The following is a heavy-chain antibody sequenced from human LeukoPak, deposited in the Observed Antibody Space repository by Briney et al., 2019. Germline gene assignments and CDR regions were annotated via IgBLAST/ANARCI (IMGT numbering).Heavy chain of an antibody. V-gene: IGHV1-69*13. Sequence: GASVKVSCKASGGTFSSYAISWVRQAPGQGLEWMGGIIPIFGTANYAQKFQGRFTITADESTSTAHMELSSLRSEDTAVYYCARAPRFLEWFLDYWGQGTLVTVSS. CDR1: GGTFSSYA. CDR3: ARAPRFLEWFLDY. D-gene: IGHD3-3*01. CDR2: IIPIFGTA. J-gene: IGHJ4*02.